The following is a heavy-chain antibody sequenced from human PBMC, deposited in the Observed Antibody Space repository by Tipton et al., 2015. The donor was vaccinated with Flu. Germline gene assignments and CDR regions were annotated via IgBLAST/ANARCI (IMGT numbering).Heavy chain of an antibody. CDR1: GGAFSSHG. CDR2: IIPILRIA. D-gene: IGHD3-3*01. CDR3: ARIAGTDFWRGPTPDVFDI. J-gene: IGHJ3*02. Sequence: VQLVQSGAEVKKPGSSVKVSCKASGGAFSSHGISWVRQAPGQGLEWMGRIIPILRIANYAQKFQGRVTITADRSTSTLYMELTSLRSEDTAVYYCARIAGTDFWRGPTPDVFDIWGQGTMVTVSS. V-gene: IGHV1-69*04.